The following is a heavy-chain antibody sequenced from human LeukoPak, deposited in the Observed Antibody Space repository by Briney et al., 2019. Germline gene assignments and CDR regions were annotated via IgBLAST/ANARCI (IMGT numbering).Heavy chain of an antibody. CDR2: ISGSGGST. CDR1: GFTFSSYA. Sequence: GGSLRLSCAASGFTFSSYAISWVRQAPGKGLEWVSAISGSGGSTYYADSVKGRFTISRDNSKNTLYLQMNSLRAEDTAVYYCANPGIGSDIGYWGRGTMVTVSS. CDR3: ANPGIGSDIGY. J-gene: IGHJ4*02. V-gene: IGHV3-23*01. D-gene: IGHD2-21*02.